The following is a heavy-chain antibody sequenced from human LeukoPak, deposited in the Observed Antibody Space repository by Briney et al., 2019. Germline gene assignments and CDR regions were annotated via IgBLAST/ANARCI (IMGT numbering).Heavy chain of an antibody. CDR1: GFTFDDYG. CDR3: ATNYVWGSYRENPIFDY. D-gene: IGHD3-16*02. Sequence: GGSLRLSCAASGFTFDDYGMSWVRQAPGKGLEWVSGINWNGGSTGYADSVKGRFTISRDNAKNSLYLQMNSLRAEDTALYYCATNYVWGSYRENPIFDYWGQGTLVTVSS. J-gene: IGHJ4*02. V-gene: IGHV3-20*04. CDR2: INWNGGST.